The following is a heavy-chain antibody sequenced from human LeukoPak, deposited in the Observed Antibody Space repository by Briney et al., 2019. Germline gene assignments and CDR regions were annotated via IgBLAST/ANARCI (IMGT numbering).Heavy chain of an antibody. CDR1: GFTFSDHY. D-gene: IGHD2-2*01. J-gene: IGHJ3*02. V-gene: IGHV3-72*01. Sequence: GGSLRLSCVASGFTFSDHYMDWVRRAPGQGLEWVGRINNKANSYTTEYAASVKGRFIISRDDSEYSLFLHMNSLKTEDTAVYYCARELISSSTIWRAFDMWGQGTMVTVSS. CDR2: INNKANSYTT. CDR3: ARELISSSTIWRAFDM.